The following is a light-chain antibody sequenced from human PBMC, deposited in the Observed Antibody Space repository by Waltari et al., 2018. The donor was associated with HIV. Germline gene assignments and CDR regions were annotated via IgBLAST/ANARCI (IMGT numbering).Light chain of an antibody. J-gene: IGLJ2*01. Sequence: QSALTQPASVSGSPGQSITISCSNDVGTFTYVSWYQQHTGKPPKVIIYDVNNRPSGVSNRFSGSKSGMTASLTISGLRIEDEADYYCSSYTGHIALFGGGTKLTVL. CDR3: SSYTGHIAL. CDR2: DVN. V-gene: IGLV2-14*03. CDR1: NDVGTFTY.